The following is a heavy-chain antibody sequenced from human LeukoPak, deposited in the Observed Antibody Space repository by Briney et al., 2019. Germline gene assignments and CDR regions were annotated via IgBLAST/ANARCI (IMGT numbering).Heavy chain of an antibody. J-gene: IGHJ4*02. Sequence: GGSLRLSCAASGFTFSSYAMSWVRQAPGKGLEWVSAISGSGGSTYYADSVKGRFTISRDNSKNTLYLQMNSLRAEDTAVYYCAKEKIITIFGVEPDFDYWGQGTLVTVSS. V-gene: IGHV3-23*01. CDR1: GFTFSSYA. CDR3: AKEKIITIFGVEPDFDY. D-gene: IGHD3-3*01. CDR2: ISGSGGST.